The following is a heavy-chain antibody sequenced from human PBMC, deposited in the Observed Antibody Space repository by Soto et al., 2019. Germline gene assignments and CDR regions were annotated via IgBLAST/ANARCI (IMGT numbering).Heavy chain of an antibody. Sequence: PSETLSLTCAVSGGSISSSNWWSWVRQPPGKGLEWIGEIYHSGGTNYNPSLKSRVTISVDKSKNQFSLKLSSVTAAGTVVYYCARAKHYDYVWGSYRFDYWGQGTLVTVSS. J-gene: IGHJ4*02. V-gene: IGHV4-4*02. D-gene: IGHD3-16*02. CDR1: GGSISSSNW. CDR3: ARAKHYDYVWGSYRFDY. CDR2: IYHSGGT.